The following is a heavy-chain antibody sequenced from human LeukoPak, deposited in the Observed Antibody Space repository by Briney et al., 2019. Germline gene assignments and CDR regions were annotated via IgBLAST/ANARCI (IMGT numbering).Heavy chain of an antibody. Sequence: SETLSLTCTVSGGSISSSSYYWGWIRQPPGKGLEWIGSIYYSGSTYYNPSLKSRVTISVDTSKNQFSLKLSSVTAADTAVYYCARSGYSSSWYSVDYWGQGTLVTVSS. J-gene: IGHJ4*02. V-gene: IGHV4-39*07. CDR2: IYYSGST. CDR1: GGSISSSSYY. CDR3: ARSGYSSSWYSVDY. D-gene: IGHD6-13*01.